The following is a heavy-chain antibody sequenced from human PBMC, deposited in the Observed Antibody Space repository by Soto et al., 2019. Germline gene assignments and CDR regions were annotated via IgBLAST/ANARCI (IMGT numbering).Heavy chain of an antibody. V-gene: IGHV3-21*01. D-gene: IGHD5-18*01. CDR1: GFTFSSYS. CDR2: ISSSSSYI. Sequence: GGSLRLSCAASGFTFSSYSMNWVRQAPGKGLEWVSSISSSSSYIYYADSVKGRFTISRDNAKNSLYLQMNSLRAEDTAVYYCASQIWVGYSYGSYYFDYWGQGTLVTVSS. CDR3: ASQIWVGYSYGSYYFDY. J-gene: IGHJ4*02.